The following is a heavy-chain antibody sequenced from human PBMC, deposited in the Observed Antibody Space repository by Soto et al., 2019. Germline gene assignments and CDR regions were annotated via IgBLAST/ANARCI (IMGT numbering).Heavy chain of an antibody. V-gene: IGHV1-69*12. CDR3: ASWLKEPVIGNYSYGMDV. CDR1: GGAFSDYA. Sequence: QVQLVQSGAEVKKPGSSVKVSCKASGGAFSDYAFSWVRQAPGQGLEWLGGIMPIFRAPDYAQKFQGRVTITADESTRTAYMEMRSLRSEDTAVYYCASWLKEPVIGNYSYGMDVWGQGTTVTVS. D-gene: IGHD3-16*02. J-gene: IGHJ6*02. CDR2: IMPIFRAP.